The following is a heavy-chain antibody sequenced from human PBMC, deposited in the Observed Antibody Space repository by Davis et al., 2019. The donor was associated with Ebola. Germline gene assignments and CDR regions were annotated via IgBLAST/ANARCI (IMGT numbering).Heavy chain of an antibody. V-gene: IGHV3-7*01. CDR2: IKQDGSEK. D-gene: IGHD6-13*01. J-gene: IGHJ3*02. CDR1: GFTFSSYW. CDR3: AREHGSWFFDAFDI. Sequence: GESLKISCAASGFTFSSYWMSWVRQAPGKGLEWVANIKQDGSEKYYVDSVKGRFTISRDNAKNSLYLQMNSLRAEDTAVYYCAREHGSWFFDAFDIWGQGTMVTVSS.